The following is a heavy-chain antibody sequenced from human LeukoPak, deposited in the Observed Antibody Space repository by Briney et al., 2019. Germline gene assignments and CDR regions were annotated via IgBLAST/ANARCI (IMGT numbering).Heavy chain of an antibody. Sequence: SRTLSLTCAISGDSVSSNSVAWNWLRQSPSRGLEWLGRTFYRSKWYNDYAVSVKSRITINPDTSKNQFSLQLSSVAPEDTAVYYCARGKYSAFDIWGQGTMVTVSS. CDR2: TFYRSKWYN. CDR3: ARGKYSAFDI. V-gene: IGHV6-1*01. CDR1: GDSVSSNSVA. J-gene: IGHJ3*02. D-gene: IGHD2/OR15-2a*01.